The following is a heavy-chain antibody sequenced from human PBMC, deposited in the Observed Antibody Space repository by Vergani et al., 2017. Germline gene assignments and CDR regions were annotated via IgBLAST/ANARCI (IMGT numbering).Heavy chain of an antibody. CDR2: IYYSGST. D-gene: IGHD3-10*01. J-gene: IGHJ4*02. V-gene: IGHV4-30-4*08. CDR1: GCPISSGDYY. Sequence: QVQLQESGPGLVKPSQTLSLPCTVSGCPISSGDYYWSWIPPPPGKGLEWIGYIYYSGSTYYNPSLKSRVTISVDTSKNQFSLKLSSVTAADTAVYYCASAGRWSQGYFDYWGQGTLVTVSS. CDR3: ASAGRWSQGYFDY.